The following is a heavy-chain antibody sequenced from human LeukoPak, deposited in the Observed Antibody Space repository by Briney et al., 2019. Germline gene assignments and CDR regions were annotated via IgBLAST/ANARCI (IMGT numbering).Heavy chain of an antibody. CDR1: KYTFTGYY. Sequence: VASVKVSCKASKYTFTGYYVHWVRQAPGQGLEWMGWINPDSGSTNYAQKFQGRVTMTRDTSISTTYMDLSRLTSDDTAVYYCVREGGRRSRTSCAARHFDYWGQGTLVTVSS. J-gene: IGHJ4*02. CDR2: INPDSGST. V-gene: IGHV1-2*02. CDR3: VREGGRRSRTSCAARHFDY. D-gene: IGHD2-2*01.